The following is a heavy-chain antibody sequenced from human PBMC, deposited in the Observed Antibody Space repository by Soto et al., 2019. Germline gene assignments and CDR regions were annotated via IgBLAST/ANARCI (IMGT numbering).Heavy chain of an antibody. V-gene: IGHV1-69*06. CDR2: ILPSLRTA. CDR3: ARDRPEGLAPRPSYAY. CDR1: GGTFSNYA. J-gene: IGHJ4*02. Sequence: QVQLVQSGAEVRKPESSVKVSCKASGGTFSNYAISWVRQAPGQGLEWMGGILPSLRTANYAQSFQGRITITADMSTSTVYLEMYSLRSEDTAVYYCARDRPEGLAPRPSYAYWGQGTLVTVSS. D-gene: IGHD6-6*01.